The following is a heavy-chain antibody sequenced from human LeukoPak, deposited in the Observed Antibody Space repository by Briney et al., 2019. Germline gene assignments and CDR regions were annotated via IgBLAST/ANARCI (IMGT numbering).Heavy chain of an antibody. CDR2: IYYSGST. CDR3: ARMWRSYYYLY. D-gene: IGHD3-22*01. Sequence: PSETLSLTCTVSGGSISTSSYYWGWIRQPPGKGLECIGNIYYSGSTNCNPSLKSRVTISVDTSKNQFSLKLRSVTAADTAVYYCARMWRSYYYLYWGQGTLVTVSS. V-gene: IGHV4-39*07. CDR1: GGSISTSSYY. J-gene: IGHJ4*02.